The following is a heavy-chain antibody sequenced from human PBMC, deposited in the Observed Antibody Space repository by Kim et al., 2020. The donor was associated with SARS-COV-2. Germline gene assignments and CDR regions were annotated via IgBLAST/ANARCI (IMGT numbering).Heavy chain of an antibody. Sequence: SVKVSCKASGGTFSSYAISWVRQAPGQGLEWMGGIIPIFGTANYAQKFQGRVTITADESTSTAYMELSSLRSEDTAVYYCARDSGAYYYDSSGYFFDYWGQGTLVTVSS. D-gene: IGHD3-22*01. V-gene: IGHV1-69*13. J-gene: IGHJ4*02. CDR1: GGTFSSYA. CDR3: ARDSGAYYYDSSGYFFDY. CDR2: IIPIFGTA.